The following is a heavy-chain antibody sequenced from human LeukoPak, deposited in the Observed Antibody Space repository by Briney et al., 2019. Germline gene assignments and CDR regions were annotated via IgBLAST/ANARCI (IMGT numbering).Heavy chain of an antibody. CDR1: GFTVSSNY. CDR3: ATRGRSSSGHGFSLDC. J-gene: IGHJ4*02. CDR2: IYSGGDT. V-gene: IGHV3-66*01. Sequence: PGGSLRLSCAASGFTVSSNYMSWVRQAPGKGLEWISIIYSGGDTHYADSVKGRFTISRDNSKNTLYLQMNSLRAEDTAVYYCATRGRSSSGHGFSLDCWGQGTLVTVSS. D-gene: IGHD6-6*01.